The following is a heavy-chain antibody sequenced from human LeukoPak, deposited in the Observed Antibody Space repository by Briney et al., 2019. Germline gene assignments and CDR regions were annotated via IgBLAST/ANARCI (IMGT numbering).Heavy chain of an antibody. D-gene: IGHD1-14*01. CDR3: ARDSSEFRSLPFH. J-gene: IGHJ1*01. CDR2: INPSGGST. V-gene: IGHV1-46*01. CDR1: GYTFTSYY. Sequence: ASVKVSCKASGYTFTSYYMHWARQAPGQGLEWMGIINPSGGSTSYAQKFQGRVTMTRDTSTSTVYMELSSPRSEDTAVYYCARDSSEFRSLPFHWGQGTLVTVSS.